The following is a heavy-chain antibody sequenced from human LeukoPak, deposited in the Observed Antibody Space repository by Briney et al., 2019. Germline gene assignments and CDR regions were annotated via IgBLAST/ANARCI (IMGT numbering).Heavy chain of an antibody. Sequence: SETLSLTCTVSGDSVSTGNSHWNWLRQPPGRALECIGSLQYSGSTNYNPSLKNRATISVDTSKNQFSLRLNSVTAADTAIYYCARDIIRSDGYNYDSWGQGTLVTVSS. CDR2: LQYSGST. J-gene: IGHJ5*01. CDR3: ARDIIRSDGYNYDS. CDR1: GDSVSTGNSH. D-gene: IGHD5-24*01. V-gene: IGHV4-61*01.